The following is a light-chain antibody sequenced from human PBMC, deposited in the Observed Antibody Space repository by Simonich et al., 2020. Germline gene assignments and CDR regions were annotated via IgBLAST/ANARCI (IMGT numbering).Light chain of an antibody. CDR1: SSNIGAGYD. Sequence: QSVLTQPPSVSGAPGQRVTISCTGSSSNIGAGYDVHWYQQLPGTAPKRLLYGNSNRPSGVPDRFSGSKSGTSASLAITGLQAEDEADYYCQSYDSSLSGSVFGGGTKLTVL. V-gene: IGLV1-40*01. CDR2: GNS. J-gene: IGLJ3*02. CDR3: QSYDSSLSGSV.